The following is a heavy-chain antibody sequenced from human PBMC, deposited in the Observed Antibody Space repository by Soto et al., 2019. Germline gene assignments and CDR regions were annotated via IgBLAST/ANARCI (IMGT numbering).Heavy chain of an antibody. CDR1: GYTFTKYG. CDR3: AREVASAGGEYDY. D-gene: IGHD6-13*01. V-gene: IGHV1-18*01. CDR2: ISGYNGKT. Sequence: QVQLVQSAAEVKNPGASVKVSCKTSGYTFTKYGIRWVRQAPGQGLEWMGWISGYNGKTNYAQNLQGRVTVTADTSTSTGYMELRGLRSDDTAVYYCAREVASAGGEYDYWGQGTLVTVSS. J-gene: IGHJ4*02.